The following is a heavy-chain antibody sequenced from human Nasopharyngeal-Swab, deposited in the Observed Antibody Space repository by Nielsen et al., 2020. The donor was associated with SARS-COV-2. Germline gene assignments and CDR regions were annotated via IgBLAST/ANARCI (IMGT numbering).Heavy chain of an antibody. J-gene: IGHJ6*02. Sequence: SETLSLTCAISGGSISSYYWSWIRQPPGKGLEWIGCIHYSGSTYYNPSLKSRVTMSVDTSNNQFSLKVTSVTAADTAVYYCAREQSGGDFWTRHYYNGMDVWGQGTTVTVSS. CDR1: GGSISSYY. V-gene: IGHV4-59*13. CDR2: IHYSGST. CDR3: AREQSGGDFWTRHYYNGMDV. D-gene: IGHD3/OR15-3a*01.